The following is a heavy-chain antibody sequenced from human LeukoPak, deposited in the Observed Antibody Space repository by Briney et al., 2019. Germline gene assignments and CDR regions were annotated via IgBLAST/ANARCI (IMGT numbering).Heavy chain of an antibody. Sequence: GGSLRLSCAASGFTLSSYEMNWVRQAPGKGLEWVSYISSSGSTIYYADSVKGRFTISRDNAKNSLYLQMNSLRAEDTAVHYCARDHRPGFDYWGQGTLVTVSS. CDR3: ARDHRPGFDY. J-gene: IGHJ4*02. V-gene: IGHV3-48*03. CDR2: ISSSGSTI. CDR1: GFTLSSYE.